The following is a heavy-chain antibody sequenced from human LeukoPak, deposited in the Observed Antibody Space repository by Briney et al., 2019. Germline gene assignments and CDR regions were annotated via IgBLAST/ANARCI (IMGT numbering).Heavy chain of an antibody. V-gene: IGHV1-46*01. CDR1: VYTFTSYY. Sequence: GASVKVSCKASVYTFTSYYMHWVRQAPGQGLEWMGIINPGGGGTNYAQKFQGRVTITADESTSTAYMELSSLRSEDTAVYYCARVTCPGGDCYYYYGLDVWGQGTTVTVSS. CDR2: INPGGGGT. D-gene: IGHD2-21*02. CDR3: ARVTCPGGDCYYYYGLDV. J-gene: IGHJ6*02.